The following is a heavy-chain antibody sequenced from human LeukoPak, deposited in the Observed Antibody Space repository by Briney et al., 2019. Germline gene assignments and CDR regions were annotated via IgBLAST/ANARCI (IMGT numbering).Heavy chain of an antibody. Sequence: GGSLRLSWAASGFTFSNAWMSWVRQAPGKGLEWVGRIKSKTDGGTTDYAAPVKGRFTISRDDSKDTLYLQMNSLKTEDTAVYYCTTPYYYDSSGYLDAFDIWGQGTMVTVSS. V-gene: IGHV3-15*01. CDR1: GFTFSNAW. D-gene: IGHD3-22*01. J-gene: IGHJ3*02. CDR3: TTPYYYDSSGYLDAFDI. CDR2: IKSKTDGGTT.